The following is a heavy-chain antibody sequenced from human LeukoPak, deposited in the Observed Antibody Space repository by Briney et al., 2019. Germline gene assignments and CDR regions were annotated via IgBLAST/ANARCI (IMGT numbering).Heavy chain of an antibody. D-gene: IGHD2-8*01. CDR1: GFTFSGYW. V-gene: IGHV3-7*01. CDR2: IKQDGSEK. Sequence: PGGSLRLSCAASGFTFSGYWMSWVPQAPGKGLEWVANIKQDGSEKYYVDSVKGRFTISRDNAKNPLYLQMNSLRAEDTAVYYCARDGPKYCSNGVCYAPVDPWGQGTLVTVSS. J-gene: IGHJ5*02. CDR3: ARDGPKYCSNGVCYAPVDP.